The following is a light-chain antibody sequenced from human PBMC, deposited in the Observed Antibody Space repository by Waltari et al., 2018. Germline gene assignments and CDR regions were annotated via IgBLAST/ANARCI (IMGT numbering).Light chain of an antibody. J-gene: IGLJ3*02. CDR1: GSDIGRYDI. Sequence: QSALTQPAAVSGSPGQSVTISCTGAGSDIGRYDIVSRYQQHPGNAPKLVISYVSKRPSGVSDRLSCSKSGDTASLTISWLQFWDESDYYCCSYAGYYVWVFGGGTRLTVL. V-gene: IGLV2-23*02. CDR3: CSYAGYYVWV. CDR2: YVS.